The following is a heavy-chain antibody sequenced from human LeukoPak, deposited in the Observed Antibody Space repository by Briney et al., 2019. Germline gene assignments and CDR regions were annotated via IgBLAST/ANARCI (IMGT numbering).Heavy chain of an antibody. CDR2: IKRDGSEK. CDR1: GFTFSSYS. CDR3: AREADSGSSGDYFDY. V-gene: IGHV3-7*01. J-gene: IGHJ4*02. Sequence: PGGSLRLSCAASGFTFSSYSMNWVRQAPGKGLEWVANIKRDGSEKYYVDSVKGRFTISRDNAKNSLYLQMNSLRAEDTAVYYCAREADSGSSGDYFDYWGQGALVTVSS. D-gene: IGHD6-6*01.